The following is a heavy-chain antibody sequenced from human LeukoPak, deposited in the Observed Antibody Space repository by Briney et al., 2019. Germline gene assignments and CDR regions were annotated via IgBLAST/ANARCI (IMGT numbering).Heavy chain of an antibody. D-gene: IGHD2-2*01. V-gene: IGHV3-33*06. J-gene: IGHJ4*02. CDR3: AKGDCSSTNCSLRPIDY. Sequence: GGSLRLSCAASGFTFSSYGMHWVRQAPGKGLEWVAVIWYDGSNKYYADSVKGRFTISRDNSKNTLYLQMNSLRAEDTAVYYCAKGDCSSTNCSLRPIDYWGQGTVVTVSS. CDR1: GFTFSSYG. CDR2: IWYDGSNK.